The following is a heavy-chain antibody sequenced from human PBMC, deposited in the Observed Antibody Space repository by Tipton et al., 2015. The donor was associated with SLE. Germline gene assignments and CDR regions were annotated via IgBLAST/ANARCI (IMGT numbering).Heavy chain of an antibody. CDR1: GGSISSHY. D-gene: IGHD3-10*01. V-gene: IGHV4-59*11. CDR2: IYYSGST. Sequence: TLSLTCTVSGGSISSHYWSWIRQPPGKGLEWIGYIYYSGSTNYNPSLKSRVTISVDTSKNQFSLKLSSVTAADTAVYYCATGADGAFDIWGQGTMVTVSS. J-gene: IGHJ3*02. CDR3: ATGADGAFDI.